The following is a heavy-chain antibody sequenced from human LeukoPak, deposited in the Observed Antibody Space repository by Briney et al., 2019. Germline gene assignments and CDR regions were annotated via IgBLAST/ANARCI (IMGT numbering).Heavy chain of an antibody. J-gene: IGHJ4*02. CDR3: ARIRSTGSQSFDY. CDR1: GFSLSTTGMC. D-gene: IGHD1-26*01. V-gene: IGHV2-70*11. Sequence: SGPTLVNPTQTLTLTCTFSGFSLSTTGMCVTWIRQPPGKALEWLARIDWDDDKYYNASLKTRLTISKDTSKNQVVLTMTNMDPVDTATYYCARIRSTGSQSFDYWGQGTLVTVSS. CDR2: IDWDDDK.